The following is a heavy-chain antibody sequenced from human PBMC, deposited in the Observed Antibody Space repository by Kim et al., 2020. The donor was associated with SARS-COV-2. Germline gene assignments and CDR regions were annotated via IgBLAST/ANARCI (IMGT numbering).Heavy chain of an antibody. CDR3: ATGSNPGTEYYDFWSGYYGGTNYYGMDV. J-gene: IGHJ6*02. CDR2: IYPGDSDT. V-gene: IGHV5-51*01. CDR1: GYSFTSYW. D-gene: IGHD3-3*01. Sequence: GESLKISCKGSGYSFTSYWIGWVRQMPGKGLEWMGIIYPGDSDTRYSPSFQGQVTISADKSISTAYLQWSSLKASDTAMYYCATGSNPGTEYYDFWSGYYGGTNYYGMDVWGQGTTVTVSS.